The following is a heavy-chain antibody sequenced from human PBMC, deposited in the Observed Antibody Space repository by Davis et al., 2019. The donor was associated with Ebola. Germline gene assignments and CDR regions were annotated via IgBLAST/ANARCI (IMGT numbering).Heavy chain of an antibody. Sequence: MPSETLSLTCTVSGVSISSYYWSWIRQPPGKGLEWIGYIYYSGSTNYNPSLKSRVTISVDTSKNQFSLKLSSVTAADTAMYYCARHLLATRQFDYWGLGTLVTVSS. CDR3: ARHLLATRQFDY. CDR2: IYYSGST. J-gene: IGHJ4*02. D-gene: IGHD5-24*01. CDR1: GVSISSYY. V-gene: IGHV4-59*01.